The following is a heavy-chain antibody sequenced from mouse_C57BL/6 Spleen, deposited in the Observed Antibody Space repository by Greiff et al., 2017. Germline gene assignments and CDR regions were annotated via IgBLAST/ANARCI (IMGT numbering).Heavy chain of an antibody. Sequence: DVKLEESGGGLVQPGGSLSISCAASGFTFTDYYMSWVRQPPGKALEWLGFIRNKANGYTTEYSASVKGRFTISRDNSQSILYLQMNALRAEDSATYYCARYEGMDDWGQGTSVTVSS. V-gene: IGHV7-3*01. CDR3: ARYEGMDD. CDR2: IRNKANGYTT. J-gene: IGHJ4*01. CDR1: GFTFTDYY.